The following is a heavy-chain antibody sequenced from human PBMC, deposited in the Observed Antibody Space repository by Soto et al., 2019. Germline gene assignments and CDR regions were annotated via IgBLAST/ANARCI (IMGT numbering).Heavy chain of an antibody. CDR3: ARENWNSY. J-gene: IGHJ4*02. Sequence: GGSLRLSCAASGIIFNGFGMHWVRQAPGKGLEWVSRIDNDGSATTYADSVKGRFTISRDNAKNTLFLQMNTLRVDDTAVYYCARENWNSYWGQGNLVTGS. D-gene: IGHD1-7*01. CDR1: GIIFNGFG. V-gene: IGHV3-74*01. CDR2: IDNDGSAT.